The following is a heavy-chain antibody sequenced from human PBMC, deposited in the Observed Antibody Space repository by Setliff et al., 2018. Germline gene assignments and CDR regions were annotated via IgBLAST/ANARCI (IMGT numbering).Heavy chain of an antibody. Sequence: GGSLRLSCAASGFTFINYNMHWVRQAPGKGLEWVSTINWDGRRTGYTDSVKGRFTISRDNAKNTLYLQMNSLRAEDTAVYYCARDYTYYDFWSGPSSDAFDIWGQGTMVTVSS. V-gene: IGHV3-20*04. J-gene: IGHJ3*02. CDR2: INWDGRRT. CDR1: GFTFINYN. CDR3: ARDYTYYDFWSGPSSDAFDI. D-gene: IGHD3-3*01.